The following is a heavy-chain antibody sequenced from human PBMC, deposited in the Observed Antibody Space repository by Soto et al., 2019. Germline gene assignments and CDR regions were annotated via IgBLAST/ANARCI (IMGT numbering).Heavy chain of an antibody. CDR1: GFPFSSYH. D-gene: IGHD3-10*01. CDR3: ARNIKVDGDRIY. Sequence: QVQLVESGGGVVQPGRSLRLSCAASGFPFSSYHMHWVRQAPGKGLEWVAVIWFDGTNKYYADSVKGRFTISRDNSKKTLYLQMNSLRAEDTAVYYCARNIKVDGDRIYWGQGALVTVSS. J-gene: IGHJ4*02. V-gene: IGHV3-33*01. CDR2: IWFDGTNK.